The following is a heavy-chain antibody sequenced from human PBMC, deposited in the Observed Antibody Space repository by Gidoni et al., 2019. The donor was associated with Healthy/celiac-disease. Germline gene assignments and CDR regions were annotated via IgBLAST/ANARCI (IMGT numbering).Heavy chain of an antibody. V-gene: IGHV4-39*07. CDR1: GGSISSSSYY. CDR2: IYYSGST. D-gene: IGHD6-6*01. J-gene: IGHJ3*02. Sequence: QLQLQESGPGLVKPSETLSLTCTVSGGSISSSSYYWGWIRQPPGKGLEWIGSIYYSGSTYYNPSLKSRVTISVDTSKNQFSLKLSSVTAADTAVYYCARDGSIAARPDAFDIWGQGTMVTVSS. CDR3: ARDGSIAARPDAFDI.